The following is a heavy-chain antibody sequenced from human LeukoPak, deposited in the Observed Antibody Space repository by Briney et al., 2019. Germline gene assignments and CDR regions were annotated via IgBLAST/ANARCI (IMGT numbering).Heavy chain of an antibody. CDR2: IYTSGST. D-gene: IGHD3-10*01. Sequence: PSETLSLTCTVSGGSISSYYWSWIRQPAGKGLEWIGRIYTSGSTNYNPSLKSRVTMSVDTSKNQFSLKLSSVTAADTAVYYCAVTGVMVRGDYFDYWGQGTLVTVSS. CDR3: AVTGVMVRGDYFDY. V-gene: IGHV4-4*07. CDR1: GGSISSYY. J-gene: IGHJ4*02.